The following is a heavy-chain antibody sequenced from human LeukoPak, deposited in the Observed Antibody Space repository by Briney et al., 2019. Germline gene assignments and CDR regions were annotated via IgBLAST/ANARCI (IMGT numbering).Heavy chain of an antibody. D-gene: IGHD6-19*01. Sequence: GGSLRLSCAASGFTFSSYSMNWVRQAPGKGLEWVSSISSSSSYIYYADSVKSRFTISRDNAKNSLYLQMNSLRAEDTAVYYCARSYSSGWYRSDYWGQGTLVTVSS. CDR2: ISSSSSYI. CDR3: ARSYSSGWYRSDY. CDR1: GFTFSSYS. V-gene: IGHV3-21*01. J-gene: IGHJ4*02.